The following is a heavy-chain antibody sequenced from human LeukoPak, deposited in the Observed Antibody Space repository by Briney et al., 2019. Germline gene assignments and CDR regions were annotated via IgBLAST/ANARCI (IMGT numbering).Heavy chain of an antibody. CDR2: IRSKANSYAT. V-gene: IGHV3-73*01. CDR3: TTLGLRLPYYGMDV. CDR1: GFTFSGSA. J-gene: IGHJ6*02. Sequence: GGSPKLSCAASGFTFSGSAMHWVRQASGKGLEWVGRIRSKANSYATAYAASVKGRFTISRDDSKNTAYLQMNSLKTEDTAVYYCTTLGLRLPYYGMDVWGQGTTVTVSS. D-gene: IGHD5-12*01.